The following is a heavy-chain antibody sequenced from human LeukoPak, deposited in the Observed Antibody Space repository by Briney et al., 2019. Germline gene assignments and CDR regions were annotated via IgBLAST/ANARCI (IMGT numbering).Heavy chain of an antibody. CDR2: ISYGGSNK. J-gene: IGHJ4*02. V-gene: IGHV3-30*18. Sequence: GGSLRLSCVASGFTFSDYEMDWVRQAPGKGLEWVAVISYGGSNKYYAESVKGRFTISRDNSKNTVYLQMNSLRAEDTAVYYCAKSGQLWLSSRDHWGQGTLVTVSS. CDR1: GFTFSDYE. D-gene: IGHD5-18*01. CDR3: AKSGQLWLSSRDH.